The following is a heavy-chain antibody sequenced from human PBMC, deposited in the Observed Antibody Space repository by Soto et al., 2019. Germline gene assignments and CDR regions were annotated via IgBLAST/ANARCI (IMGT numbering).Heavy chain of an antibody. CDR1: GVTFSSYA. CDR3: AKGWYFDL. Sequence: PVRSRRLSCAAGGVTFSSYAMSWVRQAPGKGLEWVSAISGSGGSTYYADSVKGRFTISRDNSKNTLYLQMNSLRAEDTAVYYCAKGWYFDLWGRGTLVTSPQ. V-gene: IGHV3-23*01. J-gene: IGHJ2*01. CDR2: ISGSGGST.